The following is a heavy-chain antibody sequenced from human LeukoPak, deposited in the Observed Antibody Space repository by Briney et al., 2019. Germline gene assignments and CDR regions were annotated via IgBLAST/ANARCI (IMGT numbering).Heavy chain of an antibody. CDR2: IYTSGST. Sequence: PSETLSLTCTVSGGSISSGSYYWSWIRQPAGKGLEWIGRIYTSGSTNYNPSLKSRVTISVDTSKNQFSLKLSSVTAADTAVYYCARDVEDDYGGRSFDYWGQGTLVTVSS. D-gene: IGHD4-23*01. V-gene: IGHV4-61*02. CDR1: GGSISSGSYY. CDR3: ARDVEDDYGGRSFDY. J-gene: IGHJ4*02.